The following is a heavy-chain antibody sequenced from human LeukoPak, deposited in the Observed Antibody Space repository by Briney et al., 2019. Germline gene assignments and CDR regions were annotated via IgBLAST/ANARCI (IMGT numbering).Heavy chain of an antibody. CDR1: GYSFTSYW. CDR2: IYPGDSDT. CDR3: ARRDTAMVKGYYYYYMDV. D-gene: IGHD5-18*01. Sequence: GESLKISCKGSGYSFTSYWIGWVRQMPGKGLEWMGIIYPGDSDTRYSPSFQGQVTISADKSISTAYLQWSSLKASDTAMYYCARRDTAMVKGYYYYYMDVWGKGTTVTVSS. J-gene: IGHJ6*03. V-gene: IGHV5-51*01.